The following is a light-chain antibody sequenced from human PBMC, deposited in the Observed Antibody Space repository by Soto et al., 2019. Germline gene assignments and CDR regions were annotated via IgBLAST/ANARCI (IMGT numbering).Light chain of an antibody. V-gene: IGLV2-14*01. CDR2: EVS. J-gene: IGLJ1*01. CDR1: SSDVGGYNY. Sequence: QSALTQPASVSGSPGQSITISCTGTSSDVGGYNYVSWYQQHPGKAPKLMIYEVSNRPSGVSNRFSGSKSGNTASLIISGLQAEYEADYYCSSYTSSSPYVFGTGTKLTVL. CDR3: SSYTSSSPYV.